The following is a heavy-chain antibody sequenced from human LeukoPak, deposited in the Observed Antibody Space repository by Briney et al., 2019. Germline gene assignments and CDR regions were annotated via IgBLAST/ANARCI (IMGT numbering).Heavy chain of an antibody. CDR2: IYHSGST. CDR1: SGSISSGGYS. Sequence: NPSETLSLTCAVSSGSISSGGYSWSWIRQPPGKGLEWIGYIYHSGSTYYNPSLKSRVTMSVDTSKNQFSLKLSSVTAADTAVYYCARGRYNQYYYDSSGYHYYYYYGMDVWGQGTTVTVSS. D-gene: IGHD3-22*01. CDR3: ARGRYNQYYYDSSGYHYYYYYGMDV. V-gene: IGHV4-30-2*01. J-gene: IGHJ6*02.